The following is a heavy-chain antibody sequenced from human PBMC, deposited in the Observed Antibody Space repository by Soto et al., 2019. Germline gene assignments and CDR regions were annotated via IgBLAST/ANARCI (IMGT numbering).Heavy chain of an antibody. Sequence: WETLSLTCTVSGGSISGYSCTWMRQPPGKGLEWIGYIYYTGSTNYDASLKSRVTMSMDKSKTQFSLRLTSVTAEDTAVYYCARGFRYGKYAFWGKGTLVTVAS. J-gene: IGHJ4*01. CDR2: IYYTGST. V-gene: IGHV4-59*01. CDR3: ARGFRYGKYAF. D-gene: IGHD5-18*01. CDR1: GGSISGYS.